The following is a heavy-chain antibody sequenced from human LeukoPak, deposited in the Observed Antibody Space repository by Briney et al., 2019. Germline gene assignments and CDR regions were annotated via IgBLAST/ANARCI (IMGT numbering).Heavy chain of an antibody. CDR1: GFTFSSYS. D-gene: IGHD5-18*01. CDR2: ISSSSSTI. Sequence: PGGSLRLSCAASGFTFSSYSMNWVRQAPGKGLEWVSYISSSSSTIYYADSVKGRFTISRDNAKNSLYLQMNSLRDEDTAVYYCARDFKPPGWIQRRRNDYWGQGTLVTVSS. CDR3: ARDFKPPGWIQRRRNDY. V-gene: IGHV3-48*02. J-gene: IGHJ4*02.